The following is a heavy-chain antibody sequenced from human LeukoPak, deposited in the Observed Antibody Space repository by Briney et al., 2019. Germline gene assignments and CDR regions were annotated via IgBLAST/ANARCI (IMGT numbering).Heavy chain of an antibody. CDR1: GGSFSGYY. V-gene: IGHV4-34*01. CDR2: INHSGST. J-gene: IGHJ6*02. Sequence: SETLSLTCAVYGGSFSGYYWSWIRQPPGKGLEWTGEINHSGSTNYNPSLKSRVTISVDTSKNQFSLKLSSVTAADTAVYYCARLGGIAAAGTISYYYYGMDVWGQGTTVTVSS. CDR3: ARLGGIAAAGTISYYYYGMDV. D-gene: IGHD6-13*01.